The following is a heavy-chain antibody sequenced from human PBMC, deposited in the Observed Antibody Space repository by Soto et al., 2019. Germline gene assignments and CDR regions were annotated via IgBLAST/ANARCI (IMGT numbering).Heavy chain of an antibody. CDR2: IIPILGIA. J-gene: IGHJ4*02. V-gene: IGHV1-69*02. CDR3: AVVGRIAVADTDY. Sequence: QVQLVQSEAEVKKPGSSVKVSCKASGGTFSSYTISWVRQAPGQGLEWMGRIIPILGIANYAQKFQGRVTITADKSTSTAYMELSSLRSEDTAVYYCAVVGRIAVADTDYWGQGTLVTVSS. CDR1: GGTFSSYT. D-gene: IGHD6-19*01.